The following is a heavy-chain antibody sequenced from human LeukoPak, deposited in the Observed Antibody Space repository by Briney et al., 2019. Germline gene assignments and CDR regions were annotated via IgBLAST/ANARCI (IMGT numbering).Heavy chain of an antibody. D-gene: IGHD4-11*01. V-gene: IGHV4-34*01. J-gene: IGHJ4*02. CDR2: IYHSGST. CDR1: GGSFSGYY. CDR3: ARDRVRGNSNPFFDY. Sequence: SETLSLTCAVYGGSFSGYYWSWIRQPPGKGLEWIGEIYHSGSTNYNPSLKSRVTISVDTSKNQFSLKLNSVTAADTAVYYCARDRVRGNSNPFFDYWGQGTLVTVSS.